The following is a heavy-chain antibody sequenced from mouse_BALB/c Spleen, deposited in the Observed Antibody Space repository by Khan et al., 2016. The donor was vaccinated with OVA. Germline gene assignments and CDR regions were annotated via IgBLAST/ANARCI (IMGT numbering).Heavy chain of an antibody. Sequence: DLVKPGASVKLSCKASGYTFTSYWINWIKQRPGQGLEWIGRIGPGSGSTDYNEMFRDKATLTVDTSSSTVYIQLSSLSSEDSAVYFCARHNYYGYSYYSMDYWGQGTSVTVSS. D-gene: IGHD2-2*01. V-gene: IGHV1S41*01. CDR2: IGPGSGST. CDR3: ARHNYYGYSYYSMDY. J-gene: IGHJ4*01. CDR1: GYTFTSYW.